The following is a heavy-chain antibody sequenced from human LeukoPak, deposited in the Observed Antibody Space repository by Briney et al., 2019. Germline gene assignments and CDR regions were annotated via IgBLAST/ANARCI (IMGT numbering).Heavy chain of an antibody. Sequence: PSETLSLTCAVYGASFSGYYWSWIRQPPGKGLEWIGEINHSGSTNYNPSLKSRVTISVDTSKNQFSLKLNSVTAADTAVYYCAKSNGYGLIDIWGQGTMVTVSS. CDR1: GASFSGYY. CDR2: INHSGST. CDR3: AKSNGYGLIDI. J-gene: IGHJ3*02. D-gene: IGHD3-22*01. V-gene: IGHV4-34*01.